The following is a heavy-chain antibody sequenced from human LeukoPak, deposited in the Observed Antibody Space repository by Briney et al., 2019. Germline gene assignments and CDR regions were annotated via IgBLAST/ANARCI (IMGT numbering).Heavy chain of an antibody. Sequence: GESLKISCKGSGYSFTSYWIGWVRQMPRKGLEWMGIIYPGDSDTRYSPSFQGQVTISADKSISTAYLQWSSLKASDTAMYYCARHVASGQFWNPPIYWGQGTLVTVSS. CDR1: GYSFTSYW. D-gene: IGHD1-1*01. CDR3: ARHVASGQFWNPPIY. J-gene: IGHJ4*02. V-gene: IGHV5-51*01. CDR2: IYPGDSDT.